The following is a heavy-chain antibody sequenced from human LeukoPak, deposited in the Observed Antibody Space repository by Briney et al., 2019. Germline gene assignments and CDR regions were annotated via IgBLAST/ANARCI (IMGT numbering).Heavy chain of an antibody. J-gene: IGHJ6*02. CDR1: GFTISSYG. Sequence: GGSLRLSCAASGFTISSYGMHWVRQAPGKGLEWVAIISYNGDHKYYGDSVKGRFTISRDNSKKTLFLQMDSLRAEDTAVYYCAKDTDDSTGYYYYYYGIDVWGQGTTVTVSS. D-gene: IGHD3-22*01. V-gene: IGHV3-30*18. CDR2: ISYNGDHK. CDR3: AKDTDDSTGYYYYYYGIDV.